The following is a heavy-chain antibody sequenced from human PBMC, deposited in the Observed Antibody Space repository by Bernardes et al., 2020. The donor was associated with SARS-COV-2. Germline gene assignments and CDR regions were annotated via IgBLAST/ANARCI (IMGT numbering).Heavy chain of an antibody. Sequence: LSLTCTVSGGSISSYYWSWIRQPPGKGLEWIGYIYYSGSTNYNPSLKSRVTISVDTSKNQFSLKLSSVTAADTAVYYCARRGSYLHAFDIWGQGTMVTVSS. CDR3: ARRGSYLHAFDI. CDR2: IYYSGST. J-gene: IGHJ3*02. D-gene: IGHD1-26*01. V-gene: IGHV4-59*01. CDR1: GGSISSYY.